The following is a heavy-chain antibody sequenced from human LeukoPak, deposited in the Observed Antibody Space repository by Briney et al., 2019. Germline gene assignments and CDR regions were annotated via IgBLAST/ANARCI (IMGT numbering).Heavy chain of an antibody. D-gene: IGHD3-22*01. CDR3: ARDSLLTYYYDSSGYYYPEL. CDR1: GYTFTSYY. Sequence: ASVKVSCKASGYTFTSYYMHWVRQAPGQGLEWMGIINPSGGSTSYAQKFQGRVTMTRDTSTSTVYMELSSLRSEDTAVYYCARDSLLTYYYDSSGYYYPELWGQGTLVTVSS. J-gene: IGHJ4*02. V-gene: IGHV1-46*01. CDR2: INPSGGST.